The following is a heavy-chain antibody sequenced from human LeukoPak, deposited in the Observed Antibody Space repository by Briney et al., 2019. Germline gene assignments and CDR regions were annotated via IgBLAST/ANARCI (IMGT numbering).Heavy chain of an antibody. CDR3: ARVGATGTTSPFDY. J-gene: IGHJ4*02. CDR2: SNPNSGGT. D-gene: IGHD1-1*01. V-gene: IGHV1-2*02. Sequence: SVKVSCKASGYTFTGYYMHWVRQAPGQGLEWRGWSNPNSGGTNYAQKFQGRVTMTRDTSISTAYMELSRLRSADTAVYYCARVGATGTTSPFDYWGQGTLVTVSS. CDR1: GYTFTGYY.